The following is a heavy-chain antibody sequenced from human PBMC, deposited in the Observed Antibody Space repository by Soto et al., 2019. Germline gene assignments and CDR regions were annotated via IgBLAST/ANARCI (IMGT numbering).Heavy chain of an antibody. CDR3: SRADGSGGTSPRCNYYGMGV. V-gene: IGHV1-18*01. CDR1: GYSFTNYG. Sequence: ASVKVSCKASGYSFTNYGISWVRQAPGQGLEWMGWISAYNGNTKYAQQFQGRVTLTTDTSTNTAYMELRSLRSDDSAVYYCSRADGSGGTSPRCNYYGMGVWGKGTRGTVSS. D-gene: IGHD3-22*01. J-gene: IGHJ6*04. CDR2: ISAYNGNT.